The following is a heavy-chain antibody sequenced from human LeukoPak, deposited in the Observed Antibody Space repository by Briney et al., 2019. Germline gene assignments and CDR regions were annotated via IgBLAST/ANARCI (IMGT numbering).Heavy chain of an antibody. J-gene: IGHJ4*02. Sequence: SETLSLTCTVSGGSISSYYWSWIXXXXXXXXXXXXXIYYSGSTNYNPSLKSRVTISVDTSKNQFSLKLSSVTAADTAVYYCASGYYSIAGDWSLLHWGQGTLVTVSS. CDR1: GGSISSYY. CDR2: IYYSGST. D-gene: IGHD2-21*01. CDR3: ASGYYSIAGDWSLLH. V-gene: IGHV4-59*01.